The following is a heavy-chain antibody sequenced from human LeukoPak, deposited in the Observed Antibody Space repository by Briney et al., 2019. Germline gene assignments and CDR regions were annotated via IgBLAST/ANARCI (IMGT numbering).Heavy chain of an antibody. D-gene: IGHD1-26*01. J-gene: IGHJ4*02. CDR1: GFILSDYN. Sequence: GGSLRLSCAASGFILSDYNMNWVRQAPGNGLEWVSFIAISGSYITYADSVKGRFTISRDNAKNSLYLQMNSLRAEDTAVYYCARDLSATIRACDYWGQGTLVTVSS. CDR3: ARDLSATIRACDY. V-gene: IGHV3-21*01. CDR2: IAISGSYI.